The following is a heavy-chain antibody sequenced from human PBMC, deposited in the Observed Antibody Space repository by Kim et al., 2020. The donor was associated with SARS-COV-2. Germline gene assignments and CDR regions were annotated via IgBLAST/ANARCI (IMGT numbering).Heavy chain of an antibody. D-gene: IGHD6-19*01. J-gene: IGHJ4*02. CDR1: GGSISSSSYY. CDR2: IYYSGST. CDR3: ARHWDLAAWMGSGWSDY. V-gene: IGHV4-39*01. Sequence: SETLSLTCTVSGGSISSSSYYWGWIRQPPGKGLEWIGSIYYSGSTYYNPSLKSRVTISVDTSKNQFSLKLSSVTAADTAVYYCARHWDLAAWMGSGWSDYWGQGTLVTVSS.